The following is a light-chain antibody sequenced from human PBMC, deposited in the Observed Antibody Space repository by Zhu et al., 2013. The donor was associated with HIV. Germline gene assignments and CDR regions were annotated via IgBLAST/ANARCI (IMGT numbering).Light chain of an antibody. CDR2: QAS. V-gene: IGKV1-5*03. CDR1: QSVDTY. Sequence: DIQMTQSPSTLPGSVGDRVTITCRASQSVDTYLAWYQQRPGKAPILLISQASNLQKGVPSRFSGRGSGTDFTLTINSLQPDDFATYYCQQYNGGSAFGQGTTVEIK. J-gene: IGKJ1*01. CDR3: QQYNGGSA.